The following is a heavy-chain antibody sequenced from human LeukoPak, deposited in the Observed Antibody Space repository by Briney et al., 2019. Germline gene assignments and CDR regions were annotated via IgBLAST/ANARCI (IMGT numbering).Heavy chain of an antibody. V-gene: IGHV3-23*01. CDR3: AKQFVDI. D-gene: IGHD5-24*01. Sequence: PGGSLRLSCAASGFTFSSYAMNWVRQAPGKGLEWVSSISGSGNDPSYADSVKGRFTISRDNFRSTLYLQMNSLRAEDTAVYYCAKQFVDIWGQGTLVTVSS. J-gene: IGHJ5*02. CDR1: GFTFSSYA. CDR2: ISGSGNDP.